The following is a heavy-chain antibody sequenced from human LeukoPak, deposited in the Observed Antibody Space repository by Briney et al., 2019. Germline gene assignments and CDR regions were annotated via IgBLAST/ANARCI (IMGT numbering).Heavy chain of an antibody. D-gene: IGHD4-17*01. J-gene: IGHJ4*02. CDR3: ARRTVTTDY. CDR2: ISSSSSTI. V-gene: IGHV3-48*04. CDR1: GFTFSNAW. Sequence: PGGSLRLSCAASGFTFSNAWMSWVRRAPGKGLEWVSYISSSSSTIYYADSVKGRFTISRDNAKNSLYLRMNSLRAEDTAVYYCARRTVTTDYWGQGTLVTVSP.